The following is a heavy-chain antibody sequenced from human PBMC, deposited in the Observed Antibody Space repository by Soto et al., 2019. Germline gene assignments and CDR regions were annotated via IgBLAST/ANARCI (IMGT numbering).Heavy chain of an antibody. CDR2: ISGSGGST. Sequence: GGSLRLSCAASGFTFSSYAMSWVRQASGKGLERVSAISGSGGSTYYADPVKGRFTISRDNSKNTLYLQMNSLRAEDTAVYYCAKIPPGYSYGYFYFDYWGQGTLVTVSS. V-gene: IGHV3-23*01. CDR3: AKIPPGYSYGYFYFDY. J-gene: IGHJ4*02. D-gene: IGHD5-18*01. CDR1: GFTFSSYA.